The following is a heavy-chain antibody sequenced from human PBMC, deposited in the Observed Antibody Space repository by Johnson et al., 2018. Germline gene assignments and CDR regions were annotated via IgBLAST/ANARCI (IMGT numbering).Heavy chain of an antibody. Sequence: EVQLVESGGGLVQPGRSLRLSCTASGFTFGDYAMSWFRQAPGKGLEWVGFIRSKVYGGTTDYSAPVKGRFTISRDDSKNTLYLQMNSLKAEDTAVYYCGTALGGSGSDLDYWGQGTLVTVSS. D-gene: IGHD3-10*01. J-gene: IGHJ4*02. CDR3: GTALGGSGSDLDY. CDR1: GFTFGDYA. V-gene: IGHV3-49*03. CDR2: IRSKVYGGTT.